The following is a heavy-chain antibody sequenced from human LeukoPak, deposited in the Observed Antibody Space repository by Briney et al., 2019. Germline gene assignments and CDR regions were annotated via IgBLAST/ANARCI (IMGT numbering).Heavy chain of an antibody. CDR1: GGSFSGYY. CDR2: INHSGST. V-gene: IGHV4-34*01. J-gene: IGHJ4*02. CDR3: ARGRRPYYYGSGSPYFDY. Sequence: PSETLSLTCAVSGGSFSGYYWSWIRQPPGKGLEWIGEINHSGSTNYNPSLKSRVTISVDTSKNQFSLKLSSVTAVDTAVYYCARGRRPYYYGSGSPYFDYWGQGTLVTVSS. D-gene: IGHD3-10*01.